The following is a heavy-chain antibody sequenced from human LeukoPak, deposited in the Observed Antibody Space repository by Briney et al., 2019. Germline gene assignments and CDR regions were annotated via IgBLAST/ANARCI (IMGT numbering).Heavy chain of an antibody. CDR1: GFTFSSYS. Sequence: GGALRLSCAGSGFTFSSYSMNWVPQGPGKGLGGVSSICSSSSYIYYTHSVKGRFTISRDNAKNSLYLQMNSLRAEDTAVYYCARDNGPYDFWSGYPVPWGQGTLVTVSS. CDR3: ARDNGPYDFWSGYPVP. CDR2: ICSSSSYI. V-gene: IGHV3-21*01. J-gene: IGHJ5*02. D-gene: IGHD3-3*01.